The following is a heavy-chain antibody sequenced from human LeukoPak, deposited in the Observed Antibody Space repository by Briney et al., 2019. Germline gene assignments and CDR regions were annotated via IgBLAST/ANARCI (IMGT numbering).Heavy chain of an antibody. CDR3: ASYSGAGSIGY. CDR2: IYHSGST. J-gene: IGHJ4*02. Sequence: SETLSLTCTVSGVSISSSYSYWGWIRQPPGMGLEWIGSIYHSGSTYYNPSLKSRVTISVDTSKNQFSLKLSSVTAADTAVYYCASYSGAGSIGYWGQGTLVTVSS. D-gene: IGHD6-13*01. V-gene: IGHV4-39*07. CDR1: GVSISSSYSY.